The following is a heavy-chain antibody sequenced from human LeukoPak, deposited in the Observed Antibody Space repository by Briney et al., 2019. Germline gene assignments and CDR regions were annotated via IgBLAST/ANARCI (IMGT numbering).Heavy chain of an antibody. Sequence: PSETLSLTCTVSGGSISSYYWSWIRQPAGKGLEWIGRIYTSGSTNYNPSLKSRVTISVDKSKNQFSLKLSSVTAADTAVYYCARVGIAAAAPYYYYGMDVWGQGTTVTVSS. CDR3: ARVGIAAAAPYYYYGMDV. CDR2: IYTSGST. J-gene: IGHJ6*02. V-gene: IGHV4-4*07. D-gene: IGHD6-13*01. CDR1: GGSISSYY.